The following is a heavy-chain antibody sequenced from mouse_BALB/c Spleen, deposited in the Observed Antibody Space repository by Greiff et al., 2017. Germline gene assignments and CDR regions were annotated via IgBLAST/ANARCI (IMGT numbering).Heavy chain of an antibody. V-gene: IGHV1-7*01. CDR2: INPSTGYT. CDR1: GYTFTSYW. J-gene: IGHJ3*01. Sequence: QVHVKQSGAELAKPGASVKMSCKASGYTFTSYWMHWVKQRPGQGLEWIGYINPSTGYTEYNQKFKDKATLTADKSSSTAYMQLSSLTSEDSAVYYCARGLRRSAWFAYWGQGTLVTVSA. CDR3: ARGLRRSAWFAY. D-gene: IGHD2-2*01.